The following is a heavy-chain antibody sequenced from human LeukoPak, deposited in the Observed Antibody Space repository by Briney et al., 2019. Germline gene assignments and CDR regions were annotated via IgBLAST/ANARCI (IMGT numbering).Heavy chain of an antibody. CDR2: IRGSGGVT. CDR1: GFTFSTYD. J-gene: IGHJ3*02. CDR3: AKDDGFGEFDAFDI. D-gene: IGHD3-10*01. Sequence: PGGSLRLSCSASGFTFSTYDMSWVRQAPGEGLEWVSAIRGSGGVTYYADSVKGRFTISRDNSKNTLYLQMNSLRAEDTAVYYCAKDDGFGEFDAFDIWGQGTMVTVSS. V-gene: IGHV3-23*01.